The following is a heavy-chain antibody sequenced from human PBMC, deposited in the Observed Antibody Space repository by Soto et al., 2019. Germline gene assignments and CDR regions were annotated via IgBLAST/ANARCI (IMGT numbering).Heavy chain of an antibody. V-gene: IGHV1-69*02. CDR3: ALCSNSLSSTSCYFNYYYYMDV. CDR1: GGTFSSYT. J-gene: IGHJ6*03. Sequence: ASVKVSCKASGGTFSSYTISWVRQAPGQGLEWMGRIIPILGIANYAQKFQGRVTITADKSTGTAYMELSSLRSEDTAVYYCALCSNSLSSTSCYFNYYYYMDVWGKGTTVTVSS. CDR2: IIPILGIA. D-gene: IGHD2-2*01.